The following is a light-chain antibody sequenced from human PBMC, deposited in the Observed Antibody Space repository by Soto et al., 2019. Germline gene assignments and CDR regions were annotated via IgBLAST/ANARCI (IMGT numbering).Light chain of an antibody. Sequence: QSVLTQPPSVSGAPGQRVTISCTGSSSNIGAGYDVHWYQQLPGTAPKLLIYDNNNRPSGVPDRFSGSKSGTSASLAITGLQAEDEADYHCQSYDISLSGVVFGGGTKLTVL. CDR3: QSYDISLSGVV. V-gene: IGLV1-40*01. CDR2: DNN. J-gene: IGLJ2*01. CDR1: SSNIGAGYD.